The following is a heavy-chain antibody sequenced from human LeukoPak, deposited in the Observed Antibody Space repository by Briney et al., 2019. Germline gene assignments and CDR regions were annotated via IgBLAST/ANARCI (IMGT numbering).Heavy chain of an antibody. CDR1: GGSFSGYY. Sequence: PSETLSLTCALHGGSFSGYYWSWIRQPPGKGLEWIGELNHSGSTNYNPSLKSRVTIPVDTSKNQFSLKLSSVTAADTAVYYCARGSYWWLPGAFDIWGQGTMVTVSS. V-gene: IGHV4-34*01. D-gene: IGHD2-8*02. CDR3: ARGSYWWLPGAFDI. CDR2: LNHSGST. J-gene: IGHJ3*02.